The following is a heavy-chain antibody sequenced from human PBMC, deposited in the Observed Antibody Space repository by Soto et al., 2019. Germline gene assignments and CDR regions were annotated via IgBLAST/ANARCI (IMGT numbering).Heavy chain of an antibody. CDR3: ARDRYTIWGTTNYHYYGIAV. CDR1: GFTLSSHS. Sequence: PGGSLRLSCEASGFTLSSHSMNWVRQAPGKGLEWVSYISSSSGTIYYADSVKGRFTISRDNAKNSLYLQMNSLRDEDTAVYYCARDRYTIWGTTNYHYYGIAVWGQGTTVTVSS. J-gene: IGHJ6*02. CDR2: ISSSSGTI. V-gene: IGHV3-48*02. D-gene: IGHD3-9*01.